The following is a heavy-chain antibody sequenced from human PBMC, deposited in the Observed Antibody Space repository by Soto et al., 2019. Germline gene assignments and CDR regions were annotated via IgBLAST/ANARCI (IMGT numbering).Heavy chain of an antibody. V-gene: IGHV4-31*03. Sequence: PSETLSLTCTVSGGSISSGGYYWSWIRQHPGKGLEWIGYIYYSGSTYYNPSLKSRVTISVDTSKNQFSLKLSSVTAADTAVYYCARGIAVAGTSRPLDYWGQGTLVTVSS. D-gene: IGHD6-19*01. J-gene: IGHJ4*02. CDR3: ARGIAVAGTSRPLDY. CDR1: GGSISSGGYY. CDR2: IYYSGST.